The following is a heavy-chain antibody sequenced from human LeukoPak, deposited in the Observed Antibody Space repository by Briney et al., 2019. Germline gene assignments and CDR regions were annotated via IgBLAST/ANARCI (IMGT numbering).Heavy chain of an antibody. CDR2: ISAYNGNT. J-gene: IGHJ3*02. CDR3: ARGQYCGGDCYGDAFDI. CDR1: GYTFTSYG. V-gene: IGHV1-18*01. D-gene: IGHD2-21*02. Sequence: ASVKVSCKASGYTFTSYGISWVRQAPGQGLEWMGWISAYNGNTSYAQKLQGRVTMTTDTSTSTAYMELRSLRSDDTAVYYCARGQYCGGDCYGDAFDIWGQGTMVTVSS.